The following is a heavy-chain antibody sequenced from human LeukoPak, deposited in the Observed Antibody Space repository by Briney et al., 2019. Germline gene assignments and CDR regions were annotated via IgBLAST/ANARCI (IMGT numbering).Heavy chain of an antibody. J-gene: IGHJ4*02. CDR1: GGSISSYY. D-gene: IGHD4-23*01. Sequence: PSETLSLTCTVSGGSISSYYWGWIRQPPGKGLEWIGSVYPPGNTYYNPSLKSRVTISVDTSKSQFSLKLTSVTAADTAVYYCASKVVTTSNYFDHWGQGTLVTVSS. V-gene: IGHV4-4*08. CDR3: ASKVVTTSNYFDH. CDR2: VYPPGNT.